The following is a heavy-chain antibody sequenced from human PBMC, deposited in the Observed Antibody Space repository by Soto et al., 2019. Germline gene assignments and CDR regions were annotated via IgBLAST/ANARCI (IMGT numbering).Heavy chain of an antibody. J-gene: IGHJ4*02. CDR2: IYYSGST. CDR3: ARHDFRGGYPHLFDH. Sequence: SETLSLTCFVSGASVSTTSDYWGWIRQPPGKGLEWIASIYYSGSTFDNPPLKSRATISVNTAKNQFSLTLSSVTAADTSVYYGARHDFRGGYPHLFDHWGQGTQVTVSS. V-gene: IGHV4-39*01. CDR1: GASVSTTSDY. D-gene: IGHD1-26*01.